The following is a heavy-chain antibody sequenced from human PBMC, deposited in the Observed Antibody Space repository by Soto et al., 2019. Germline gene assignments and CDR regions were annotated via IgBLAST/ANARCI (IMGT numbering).Heavy chain of an antibody. CDR1: GYSFNSYG. J-gene: IGHJ5*02. Sequence: QAQLMQSGPEVKNPGASVKVSCKAFGYSFNSYGISWVRQAPGKGLEWMGWISASSGNTSYAQDLQGRLTMTTDTSTSTAYLELRSLTSDDTAVYYCARETKFYGFWSGYYRFDTWGQGTLVSVSS. V-gene: IGHV1-18*01. CDR3: ARETKFYGFWSGYYRFDT. CDR2: ISASSGNT. D-gene: IGHD3-3*01.